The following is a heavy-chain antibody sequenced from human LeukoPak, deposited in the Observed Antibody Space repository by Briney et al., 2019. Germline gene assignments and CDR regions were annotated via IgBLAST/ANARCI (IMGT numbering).Heavy chain of an antibody. V-gene: IGHV3-30*09. CDR3: ARGAPRVVAFDH. J-gene: IGHJ4*02. CDR1: GFSLTSYA. Sequence: GGSLRLSCVASGFSLTSYAMHWVRQAPGKGLEWVTILSSDGITQNYADSVRGRFAISRDDSKKTLYLQMNSLRREDTAIYYCARGAPRVVAFDHWGQGALVTVSS. CDR2: LSSDGITQ. D-gene: IGHD3-22*01.